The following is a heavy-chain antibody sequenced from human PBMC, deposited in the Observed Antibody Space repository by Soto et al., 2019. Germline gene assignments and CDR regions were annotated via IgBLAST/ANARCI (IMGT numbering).Heavy chain of an antibody. V-gene: IGHV4-59*01. CDR2: IYYSGST. D-gene: IGHD3-10*01. CDR3: AEFRGEGRSGLAF. CDR1: GDSISTYY. Sequence: SETLSLTYTVAGDSISTYYWSWIRQPPGKGLEWIGYIYYSGSTNYNPSLKSRVTISVDTSKNQFSLKLSSVTAADTAVFNSAEFRGEGRSGLAFGVNGTTVPVSP. J-gene: IGHJ6*04.